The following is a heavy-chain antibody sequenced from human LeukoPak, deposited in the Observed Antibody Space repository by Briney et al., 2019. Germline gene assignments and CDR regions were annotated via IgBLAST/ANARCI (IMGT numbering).Heavy chain of an antibody. D-gene: IGHD5-18*01. V-gene: IGHV3-53*01. CDR1: GFTVRSNY. J-gene: IGHJ4*02. Sequence: PGGSLRLSCAASGFTVRSNYMSWVRQAPGKGLEWVSVIYSGGSTYYADSVKGRFTISRDNTKNKLYLQMNRLRAEDTAVYYCARERRNTAMVTALDYWGQGTLVTVSS. CDR2: IYSGGST. CDR3: ARERRNTAMVTALDY.